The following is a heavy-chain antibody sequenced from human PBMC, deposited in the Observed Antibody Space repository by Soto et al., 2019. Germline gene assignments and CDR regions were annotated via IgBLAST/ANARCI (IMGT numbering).Heavy chain of an antibody. V-gene: IGHV3-33*01. CDR1: GFTFSSYV. CDR3: ARVECSGGSCYSGY. CDR2: IWYDGSNK. D-gene: IGHD2-15*01. J-gene: IGHJ4*02. Sequence: GGSLRLSCAASGFTFSSYVMHWVRQAPGKGLEWVAVIWYDGSNKYYADSVKGRFTISRDNSKNTLYLQMNSLRAEDTAVYYCARVECSGGSCYSGYWGQGPMVTV.